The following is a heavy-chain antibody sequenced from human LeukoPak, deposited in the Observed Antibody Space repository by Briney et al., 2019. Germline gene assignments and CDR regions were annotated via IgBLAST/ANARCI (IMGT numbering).Heavy chain of an antibody. V-gene: IGHV4-39*07. D-gene: IGHD3-3*01. CDR3: AGLITIFGVVSPFDP. CDR1: GGSISSSSYY. Sequence: SETPSLTCTVSGGSISSSSYYWGWIRQPPGKGLEWIGSIYYSGSTYYNPSLKSRVTISVDTSKNQFSLKLSSVTAADTAVYYCAGLITIFGVVSPFDPWGQGTLVTVSS. J-gene: IGHJ5*02. CDR2: IYYSGST.